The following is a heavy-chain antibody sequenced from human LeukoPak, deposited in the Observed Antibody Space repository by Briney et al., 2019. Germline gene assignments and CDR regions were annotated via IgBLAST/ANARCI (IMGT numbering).Heavy chain of an antibody. CDR3: ARKGPAAKGQFDY. Sequence: GGSLRLSCAASGFTFSSYAMNWVRQAPGKGLEWVSYISSSSSTIYYADSVKGRFTISRDNAKNSLYLQMNSLRAEDTAVYYCARKGPAAKGQFDYWGQGTLVTVSS. CDR2: ISSSSSTI. CDR1: GFTFSSYA. V-gene: IGHV3-48*01. J-gene: IGHJ4*02. D-gene: IGHD6-25*01.